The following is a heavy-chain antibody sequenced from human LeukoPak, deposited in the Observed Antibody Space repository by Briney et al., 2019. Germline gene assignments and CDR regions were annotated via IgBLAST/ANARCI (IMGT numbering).Heavy chain of an antibody. D-gene: IGHD5-24*01. J-gene: IGHJ4*02. V-gene: IGHV3-23*01. CDR3: VRDGGNGYNDLDY. CDR2: ISGSGGST. CDR1: GFTFSSYA. Sequence: GGSLRLSCAASGFTFSSYAMSWVRQAPGKGLEWVSAISGSGGSTYYADSVKGRFTISRDNSKNTLYLQLNSLRADDTAVYYCVRDGGNGYNDLDYWGQGTLVTVSS.